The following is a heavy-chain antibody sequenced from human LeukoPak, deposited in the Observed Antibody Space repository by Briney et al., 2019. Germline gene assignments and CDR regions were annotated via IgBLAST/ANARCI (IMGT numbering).Heavy chain of an antibody. J-gene: IGHJ5*02. CDR2: ISSSSNYI. D-gene: IGHD6-19*01. CDR3: ARDPSSGWYLKGWFDP. Sequence: GGSLRLSCAASGFTFSSYSMNWVRQAPGKGLEGVSSISSSSNYIYYADSVKGRFTSSRDNAKNSLYLQMNSLRAEDTAVYYCARDPSSGWYLKGWFDPWGQGTLVTVSS. CDR1: GFTFSSYS. V-gene: IGHV3-21*01.